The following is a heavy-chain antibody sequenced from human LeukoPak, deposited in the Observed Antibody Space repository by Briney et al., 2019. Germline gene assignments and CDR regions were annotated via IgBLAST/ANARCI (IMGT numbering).Heavy chain of an antibody. D-gene: IGHD3-22*01. CDR3: ARDRDGSSGYYRYYYYYMDV. CDR1: GYTFTSYG. Sequence: ASVKVSCKASGYTFTSYGISWVRQAPGQGLEWMGWISAYNGNTNCAQKLQGRVTITADKSTSTAYMELSSLRSEDTAVYYCARDRDGSSGYYRYYYYYMDVWGKGTTVTVSS. V-gene: IGHV1-18*01. CDR2: ISAYNGNT. J-gene: IGHJ6*03.